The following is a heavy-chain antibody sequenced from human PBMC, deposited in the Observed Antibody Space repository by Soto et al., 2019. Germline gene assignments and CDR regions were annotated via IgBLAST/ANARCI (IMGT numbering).Heavy chain of an antibody. CDR1: GFTFNTYG. J-gene: IGHJ4*02. CDR3: ARTGPYCGGDCYPDFDF. V-gene: IGHV3-23*01. Sequence: GGSLTLSCAASGFTFNTYGMTWGRPAPGKGLEWVSTVRGSGGDTYYADSVKGRFTISRVNSKNTMYLQMSNLRAEDTAVYFCARTGPYCGGDCYPDFDFWGLGTPVTVSS. D-gene: IGHD2-21*02. CDR2: VRGSGGDT.